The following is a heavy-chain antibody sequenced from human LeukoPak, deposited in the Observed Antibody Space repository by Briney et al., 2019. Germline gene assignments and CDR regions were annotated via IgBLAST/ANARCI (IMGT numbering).Heavy chain of an antibody. CDR1: GSSFTSYW. J-gene: IGHJ4*02. V-gene: IGHV5-51*01. Sequence: GASLQISCEGSGSSFTSYWIGWVRQLPRKGLEWMGIIYPGDSDTRYSPSFQGQVTISADKSISTAYLQWSSLKASDTAMYYCARVGYYGSGSYSPTDYWGQGTLVTVSS. CDR2: IYPGDSDT. CDR3: ARVGYYGSGSYSPTDY. D-gene: IGHD3-10*01.